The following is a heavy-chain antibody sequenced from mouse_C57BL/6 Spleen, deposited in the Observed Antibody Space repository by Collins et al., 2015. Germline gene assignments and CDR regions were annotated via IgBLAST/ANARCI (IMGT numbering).Heavy chain of an antibody. CDR3: TRDGYDYYFDY. CDR2: IDPETGGT. V-gene: IGHV1-15*01. CDR1: GYTFTDYE. Sequence: QVQLQQSGAELVRPGASVTLSCKASGYTFTDYEMHWVKQTPVHGLEWIGAIDPETGGTAYNQKFKGKATLTADKSSSTAYMELRSLTSEDSAVYYCTRDGYDYYFDYWSQGTTLTVSS. D-gene: IGHD2-2*01. J-gene: IGHJ2*01.